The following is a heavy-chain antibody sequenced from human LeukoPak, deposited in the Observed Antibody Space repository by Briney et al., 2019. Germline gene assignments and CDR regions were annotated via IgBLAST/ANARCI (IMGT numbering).Heavy chain of an antibody. D-gene: IGHD5-24*01. J-gene: IGHJ5*02. Sequence: PGGSLRLSCAASGFTFSSYGMHWVRQAPGKGLEWVAFIRYDGSNKYYADSVKGRFTISRDNSKNTLYLHMNSLRAEDTAVYYCAKDQLATTYTWLDPWGQGTLVTVSS. CDR3: AKDQLATTYTWLDP. V-gene: IGHV3-30*02. CDR1: GFTFSSYG. CDR2: IRYDGSNK.